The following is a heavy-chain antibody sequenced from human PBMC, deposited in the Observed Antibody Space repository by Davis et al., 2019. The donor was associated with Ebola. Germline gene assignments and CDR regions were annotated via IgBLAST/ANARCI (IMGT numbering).Heavy chain of an antibody. D-gene: IGHD4-11*01. CDR3: ARVIGYSNYYYYYYMDV. V-gene: IGHV4-59*01. J-gene: IGHJ6*03. CDR2: IYYSGST. Sequence: PGGSLRLSCTVSGGSISSYYWSWIRQPPGKGLEWIGYIYYSGSTNYNPSLKSRVTISVDTSKNQFSLKLSSVTAADTAVYYCARVIGYSNYYYYYYMDVWGKGTTVTVAS. CDR1: GGSISSYY.